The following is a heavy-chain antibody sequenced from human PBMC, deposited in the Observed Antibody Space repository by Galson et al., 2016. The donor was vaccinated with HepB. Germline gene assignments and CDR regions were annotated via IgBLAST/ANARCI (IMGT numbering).Heavy chain of an antibody. J-gene: IGHJ4*02. CDR2: IYSGGTT. V-gene: IGHV3-66*02. CDR1: GFTVSNNY. Sequence: SLRLSCAASGFTVSNNYMTWVRQAPAKGLEYVSVIYSGGTTYYADSVKGRFTISRDNSQNSLFLQMNTLRAEDTAVYFCVRGVYGDHGWFDYWGQGTLVTVSS. D-gene: IGHD4-17*01. CDR3: VRGVYGDHGWFDY.